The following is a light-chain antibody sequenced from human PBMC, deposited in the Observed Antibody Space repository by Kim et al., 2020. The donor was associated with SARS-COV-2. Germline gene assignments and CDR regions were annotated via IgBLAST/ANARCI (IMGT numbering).Light chain of an antibody. CDR3: QQYNNWPHT. CDR1: QSVSSD. CDR2: GAS. Sequence: SVSQGGGATLSCRASQSVSSDLAWYQQKPGQSPRLLNYGASTRASGIPVRFSGSGSGTEFTLTISSLQSEDFALYYCQQYNNWPHTFGQGTKLEI. J-gene: IGKJ2*01. V-gene: IGKV3-15*01.